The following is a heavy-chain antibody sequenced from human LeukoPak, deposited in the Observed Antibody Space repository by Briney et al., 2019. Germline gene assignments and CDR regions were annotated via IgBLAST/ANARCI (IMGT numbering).Heavy chain of an antibody. CDR1: GYSYTSYW. D-gene: IGHD6-13*01. V-gene: IGHV5-51*01. J-gene: IGHJ4*02. Sequence: GESLKISCKGSGYSYTSYWIGWVRQMPGKGLEWMGIIFPSDSDTRYSPSFQGQVTISVDKSISTAYLQWSSLEAPDTAMYYCARSRGSSSWYYFDYWGQGTLVTVSS. CDR3: ARSRGSSSWYYFDY. CDR2: IFPSDSDT.